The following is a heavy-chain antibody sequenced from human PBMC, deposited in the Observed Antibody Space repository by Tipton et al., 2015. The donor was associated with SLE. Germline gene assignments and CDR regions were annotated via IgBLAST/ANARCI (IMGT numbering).Heavy chain of an antibody. CDR1: GGSISSYY. Sequence: TLSLTCTVSGGSISSYYWSWIRQPPGKGLEWIGRIYTSGSTNYNPSLKSRVTMSVDTSKNQFSLKLSSVTAADTAVYYCARGPEVLSPFDPWGQGTLVTVSS. D-gene: IGHD2/OR15-2a*01. V-gene: IGHV4-4*07. CDR2: IYTSGST. CDR3: ARGPEVLSPFDP. J-gene: IGHJ5*02.